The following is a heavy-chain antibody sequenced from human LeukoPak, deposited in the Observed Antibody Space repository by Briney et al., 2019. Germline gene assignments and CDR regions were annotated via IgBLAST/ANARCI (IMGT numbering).Heavy chain of an antibody. V-gene: IGHV4-61*02. CDR2: IYTSGST. Sequence: SETLSLTCTVSGGSISSGSYYWSWILQPAGKGLEWIRRIYTSGSTNYNPSLKSRVTISVDTSKNQFSLKLSSVTAADTAVYYCARANGGPYYYYYYMDVWGKGTTVTVSS. CDR3: ARANGGPYYYYYYMDV. J-gene: IGHJ6*03. D-gene: IGHD4/OR15-4a*01. CDR1: GGSISSGSYY.